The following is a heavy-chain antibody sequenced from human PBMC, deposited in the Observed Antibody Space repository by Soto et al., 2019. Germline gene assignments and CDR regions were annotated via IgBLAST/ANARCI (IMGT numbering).Heavy chain of an antibody. CDR3: AKVVRVVVAVTALKNAFDI. CDR2: ISGSGGST. V-gene: IGHV3-23*01. CDR1: GFTFSSYA. Sequence: GGSLRLSCAASGFTFSSYAMSWVRQAPGKGLEWVSAISGSGGSTYYADSVKGRFTISRDNSKNTLYLQMNSLRAEDTAVYYCAKVVRVVVAVTALKNAFDIWGQGTMVTVSS. D-gene: IGHD2-15*01. J-gene: IGHJ3*02.